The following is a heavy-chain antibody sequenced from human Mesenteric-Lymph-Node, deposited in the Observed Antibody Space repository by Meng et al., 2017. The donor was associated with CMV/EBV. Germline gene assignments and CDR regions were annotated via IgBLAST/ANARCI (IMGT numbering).Heavy chain of an antibody. CDR2: ITPNSGDT. J-gene: IGHJ4*02. CDR3: ARVVYSNYYFDY. D-gene: IGHD4-11*01. V-gene: IGHV1-2*02. CDR1: GYTFTAYY. Sequence: ASVKVSCKTSGYTFTAYYIHWVRQAPGQGPEWMGWITPNSGDTHYAQKFQGRVTMTRDTSISTAYMELSRLRSDDTAVYYCARVVYSNYYFDYWGQGTLVTVSS.